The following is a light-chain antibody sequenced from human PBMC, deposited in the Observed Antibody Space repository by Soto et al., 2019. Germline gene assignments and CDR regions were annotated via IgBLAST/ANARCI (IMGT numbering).Light chain of an antibody. CDR1: QSISSW. CDR2: KSS. Sequence: DIQMTQSPSTLSASVGDRVTITCRASQSISSWLAWYQPKPGRAPKPLIYKSSNLESGVPSRFSGSGSGTEFTLTISRLQPDDFATYYCQHLTFGQGTKVDIK. CDR3: QHLT. J-gene: IGKJ1*01. V-gene: IGKV1-5*03.